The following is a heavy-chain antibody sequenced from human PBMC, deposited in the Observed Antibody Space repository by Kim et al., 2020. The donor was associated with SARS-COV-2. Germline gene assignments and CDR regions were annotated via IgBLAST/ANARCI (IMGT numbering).Heavy chain of an antibody. CDR2: ISYDGSNK. J-gene: IGHJ4*02. D-gene: IGHD3-10*01. V-gene: IGHV3-30-3*01. CDR1: GFTFSSYA. CDR3: ARDRYYGSGTFDY. Sequence: GGSLRLSCVASGFTFSSYAMHWVRQAPGKGLEWVAVISYDGSNKYYADSVKGRFTISRDNSKNTLYLQMNSLRAEDTAVYYCARDRYYGSGTFDYWGQGTLVTVSS.